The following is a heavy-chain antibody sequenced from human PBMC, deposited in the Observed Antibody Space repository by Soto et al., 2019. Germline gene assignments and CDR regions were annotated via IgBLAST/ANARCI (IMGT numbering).Heavy chain of an antibody. CDR1: GFTFSSYS. CDR2: ISSSSSYI. V-gene: IGHV3-21*01. Sequence: GGSLRLSCAASGFTFSSYSMNWVRQAPGKGLEWVSSISSSSSYIYYADSVKGRFTISRDNAKNSLYLQMNSLRAEDTAVYYCATTVVTTINYYYGMDVWGQGTTVTVSS. CDR3: ATTVVTTINYYYGMDV. D-gene: IGHD4-17*01. J-gene: IGHJ6*02.